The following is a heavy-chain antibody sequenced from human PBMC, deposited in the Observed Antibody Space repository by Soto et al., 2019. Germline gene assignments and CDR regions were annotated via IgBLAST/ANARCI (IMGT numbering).Heavy chain of an antibody. CDR1: GFTFSSYA. Sequence: GGSLRLSCAASGFTFSSYAMSWVRQAPGKGLEWVSAISGSGGSTYYADSVKGRFTISRDNSKNTLYLQMNSLRAEDTAVYYCAKLTRVVIARNWFDPWGQGTLVTVSS. CDR2: ISGSGGST. D-gene: IGHD2-21*01. V-gene: IGHV3-23*01. CDR3: AKLTRVVIARNWFDP. J-gene: IGHJ5*02.